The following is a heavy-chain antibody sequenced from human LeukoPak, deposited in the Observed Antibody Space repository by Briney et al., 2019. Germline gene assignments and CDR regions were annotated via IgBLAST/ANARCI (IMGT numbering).Heavy chain of an antibody. D-gene: IGHD2-8*01. CDR2: ISYDGSNK. V-gene: IGHV3-30-3*01. J-gene: IGHJ3*02. Sequence: PGGSLRLSCAASGFTFSSYAMHWVRQAPGMGLEWVAVISYDGSNKYYADSVKGRFTISRDNSKNTLYLQMNSLRAEDTAVYYCARILMVGAFDIWGQGTMVTVSS. CDR1: GFTFSSYA. CDR3: ARILMVGAFDI.